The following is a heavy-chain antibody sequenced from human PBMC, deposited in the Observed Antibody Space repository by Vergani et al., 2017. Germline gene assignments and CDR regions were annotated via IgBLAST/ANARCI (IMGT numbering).Heavy chain of an antibody. CDR3: PKARYPNCKGGNCYSYYYGLDL. D-gene: IGHD2-15*01. CDR2: ISGSGGNT. Sequence: EVQLLESGGGLVQPGGSLRLSCGASGFTFSSYAMNWVRQAPGKGLEWVSGISGSGGNTFYTDSVKGRFTISRDNSKDTLYLQMNSLRVEDTAMYYCPKARYPNCKGGNCYSYYYGLDLWGQGTTVTVSS. J-gene: IGHJ6*02. V-gene: IGHV3-23*01. CDR1: GFTFSSYA.